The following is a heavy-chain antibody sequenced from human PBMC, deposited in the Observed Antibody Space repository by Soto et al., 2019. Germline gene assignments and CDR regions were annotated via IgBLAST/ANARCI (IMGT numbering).Heavy chain of an antibody. J-gene: IGHJ4*02. D-gene: IGHD3-22*01. CDR1: GGSISSGGYY. Sequence: QVQLQESGPGLVKPSQTLSLTCTVSGGSISSGGYYWSWIRQHPGKGLEWIGYIYYSGSTYYNPSLQSRVNISVDTSKNQFSLKLSSVTAADTAVYYCARGNDSSGYYLVPLVDYWGQGTLVTVSS. CDR3: ARGNDSSGYYLVPLVDY. V-gene: IGHV4-31*03. CDR2: IYYSGST.